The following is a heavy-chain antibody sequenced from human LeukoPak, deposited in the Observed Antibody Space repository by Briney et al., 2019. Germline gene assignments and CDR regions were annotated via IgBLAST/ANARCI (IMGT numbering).Heavy chain of an antibody. D-gene: IGHD1-26*01. CDR2: IIPIFGTA. CDR1: GGTFSSYA. J-gene: IGHJ4*02. CDR3: ARDRSGGSYSDYFEY. V-gene: IGHV1-69*01. Sequence: GSSVKVSCKASGGTFSSYAISWVRQAPGQGLEWKGGIIPIFGTANYAQNFQGRVTITADESTSTAYMELSSLRSEDTAVYYCARDRSGGSYSDYFEYWGQGTLVTVSS.